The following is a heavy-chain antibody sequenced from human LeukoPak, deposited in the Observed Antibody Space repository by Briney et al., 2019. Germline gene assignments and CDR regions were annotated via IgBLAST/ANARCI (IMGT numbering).Heavy chain of an antibody. Sequence: SETLSLTCAVYGGSFSGYYWSWIRQPPGKGLEWIGEINHSGSTNYTPSLKSRVTISVDTSKNQFSLKLSSVTAAETAVYYCARGGHCSGGSCYSDHPHTDHNWFDPWGQGTLVTVSS. V-gene: IGHV4-34*01. J-gene: IGHJ5*02. D-gene: IGHD2-15*01. CDR2: INHSGST. CDR1: GGSFSGYY. CDR3: ARGGHCSGGSCYSDHPHTDHNWFDP.